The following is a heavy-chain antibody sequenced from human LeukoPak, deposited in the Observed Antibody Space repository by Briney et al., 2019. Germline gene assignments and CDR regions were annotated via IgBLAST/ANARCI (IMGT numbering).Heavy chain of an antibody. Sequence: SETLSLTCTVSGGSISSSAYYWDWIRQPPGKGLEWIGSVYYTATTYNNPSLKSRVTISVDTSNNQFSLRLTSVTAADTAVYYCAREEMYYYDSSGSYWGQGTLVTVSS. CDR1: GGSISSSAYY. V-gene: IGHV4-39*02. CDR2: VYYTATT. CDR3: AREEMYYYDSSGSY. J-gene: IGHJ4*02. D-gene: IGHD3-22*01.